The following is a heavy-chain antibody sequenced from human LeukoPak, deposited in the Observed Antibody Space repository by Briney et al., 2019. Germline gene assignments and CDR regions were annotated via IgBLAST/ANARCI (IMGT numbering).Heavy chain of an antibody. Sequence: PGRSLRLSCAASGFSFSSYGMHWVRQAPGKGLEWVAVIWSDGSKKYCADSVKGRFTISRDNAKDSLYLQMNSLRAEDTAVYYCARRSGWYWAVNDYWGQGTLVTVSS. CDR3: ARRSGWYWAVNDY. CDR2: IWSDGSKK. J-gene: IGHJ4*02. V-gene: IGHV3-33*03. D-gene: IGHD6-19*01. CDR1: GFSFSSYG.